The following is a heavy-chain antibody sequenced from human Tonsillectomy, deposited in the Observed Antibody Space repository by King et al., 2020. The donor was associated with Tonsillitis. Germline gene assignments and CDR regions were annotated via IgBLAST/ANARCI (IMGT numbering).Heavy chain of an antibody. D-gene: IGHD4-23*01. V-gene: IGHV1-18*04. Sequence: VQLVESGAEVKKPGASVKVSCKASGYTFTTYGISWVRQAPGQGLEWMGWISAYNGNTNYAQKIQGRVTMTTDTSTSTAYMELRSLRSDDTAVYYCAGDGRHYGGLEGFKYWGQGTLVTVSS. CDR1: GYTFTTYG. CDR2: ISAYNGNT. CDR3: AGDGRHYGGLEGFKY. J-gene: IGHJ4*02.